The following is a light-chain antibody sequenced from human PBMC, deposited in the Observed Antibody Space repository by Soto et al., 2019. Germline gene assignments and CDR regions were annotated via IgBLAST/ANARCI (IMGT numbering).Light chain of an antibody. CDR2: LGS. CDR1: QSLLHSNGYTY. Sequence: DIVMTQSPLSLPVTPGEPASISCRSSQSLLHSNGYTYLDWYLQKPGQSPQLLIYLGSNRASGVPDRFSGSGSGTDFTLQISXVEAEDVGVYYCMQALQTPSFGGGTKVDIK. CDR3: MQALQTPS. J-gene: IGKJ4*01. V-gene: IGKV2-28*01.